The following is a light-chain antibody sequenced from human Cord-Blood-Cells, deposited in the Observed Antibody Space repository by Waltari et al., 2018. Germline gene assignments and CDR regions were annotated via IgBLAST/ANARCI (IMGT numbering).Light chain of an antibody. CDR1: SSDVGGYNY. J-gene: IGLJ2*01. CDR2: VVS. V-gene: IGLV2-11*01. CDR3: CSYAGSYTV. Sequence: SALTQPRSVSGSPGQSVTIPCTGTSSDVGGYNYVSWSQQHPGKAPKLMFYVVSKRPSGVPDRFSGSKSGNTASLTISGLQAEDEADYYCCSYAGSYTVFGGGTKLTVL.